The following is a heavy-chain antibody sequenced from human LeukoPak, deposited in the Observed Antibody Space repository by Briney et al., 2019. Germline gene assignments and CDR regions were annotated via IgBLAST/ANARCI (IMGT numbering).Heavy chain of an antibody. Sequence: ASVKVSCKVSGYTLTELSMHWVRQAPGKGLEWMGGFDPEGGETIYAQKFQGRVTMTEDTSTDTAYMELSSLRSEDTAVYYCATDLLRYFDWAVIWGQGTLVTVSS. D-gene: IGHD3-9*01. J-gene: IGHJ4*02. CDR3: ATDLLRYFDWAVI. CDR2: FDPEGGET. CDR1: GYTLTELS. V-gene: IGHV1-24*01.